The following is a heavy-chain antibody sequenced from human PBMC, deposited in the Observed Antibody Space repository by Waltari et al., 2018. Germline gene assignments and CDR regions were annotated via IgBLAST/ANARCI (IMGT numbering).Heavy chain of an antibody. V-gene: IGHV4-39*01. CDR3: ARGASYCTNGVCYRGPGKVPGYFDY. CDR2: IYYSGST. D-gene: IGHD2-8*01. CDR1: GGSISSSSYY. Sequence: QLQLQESGPGLVKPSETLSLTCTVSGGSISSSSYYWGWIRQPPGKGLEWIGSIYYSGSTYYNPSLKGRVTISVDTSKNQFSLKLSSVTAADTAVYYCARGASYCTNGVCYRGPGKVPGYFDYWGQGTLVTVSS. J-gene: IGHJ4*02.